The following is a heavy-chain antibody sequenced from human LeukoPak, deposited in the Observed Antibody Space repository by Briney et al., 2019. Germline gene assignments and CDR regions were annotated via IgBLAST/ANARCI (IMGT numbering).Heavy chain of an antibody. D-gene: IGHD5-18*01. CDR1: GFTFSSYA. CDR2: ISGGGHNT. J-gene: IGHJ3*02. V-gene: IGHV3-23*01. Sequence: GGSLRLSCAASGFTFSSYATSWVRQAPGKGLEWVSVISGGGHNTYYADSVKGRFTISRDNAKNSLYLQMNSLRAEDTAVYYCAREPIQLWLRGAFDIWGQGTMVTVSS. CDR3: AREPIQLWLRGAFDI.